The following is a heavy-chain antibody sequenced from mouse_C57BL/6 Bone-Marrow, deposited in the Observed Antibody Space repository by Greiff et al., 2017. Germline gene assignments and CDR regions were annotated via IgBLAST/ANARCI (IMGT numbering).Heavy chain of an antibody. CDR3: ARRRLRRYFGC. Sequence: QVQLQQSGAELMMPGASVKLSCKATGYTFTGYWIEWVKQRPGHGLEWIGEIVPGSGSTNYNEKFKGKATFTADTSSNTAYMQRSSLATEDSAIYYSARRRLRRYFGCWGQGATLTASS. V-gene: IGHV1-9*01. CDR2: IVPGSGST. J-gene: IGHJ2*01. D-gene: IGHD2-2*01. CDR1: GYTFTGYW.